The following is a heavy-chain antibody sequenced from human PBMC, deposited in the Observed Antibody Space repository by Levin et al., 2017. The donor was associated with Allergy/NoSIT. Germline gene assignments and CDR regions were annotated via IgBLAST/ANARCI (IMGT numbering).Heavy chain of an antibody. CDR1: GLTFSTYG. V-gene: IGHV3-30*03. CDR3: SAKTFDY. J-gene: IGHJ4*02. Sequence: SGGSLRLSCEASGLTFSTYGMLWVRQAPGKGLEWVALISSDENSKFYVDSVKGRFTISRDNSKNTLYLQMNSLRLEDTAVYYCSAKTFDYWGQGTLVTVSS. CDR2: ISSDENSK.